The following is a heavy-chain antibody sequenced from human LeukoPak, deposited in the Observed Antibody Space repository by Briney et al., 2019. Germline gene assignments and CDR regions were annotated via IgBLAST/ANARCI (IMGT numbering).Heavy chain of an antibody. CDR2: ISYSGST. CDR3: ARHWRCCGGDCHNNWFDP. V-gene: IGHV4-39*01. Sequence: SETLSLTCTVSGGSISSSSYYWGWIRQPPGKGLEWIGSISYSGSTYYNPSLKSRVSISVDTSKNQLSLKVSSVTAADTAVYYCARHWRCCGGDCHNNWFDPWGQGTLVTVSS. CDR1: GGSISSSSYY. J-gene: IGHJ5*02. D-gene: IGHD2-21*02.